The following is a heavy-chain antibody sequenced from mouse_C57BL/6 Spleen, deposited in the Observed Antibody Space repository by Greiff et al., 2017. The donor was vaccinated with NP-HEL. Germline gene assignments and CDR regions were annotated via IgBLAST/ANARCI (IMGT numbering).Heavy chain of an antibody. J-gene: IGHJ1*03. CDR3: ARQYGSGYVDV. CDR1: GFTFSDYG. CDR2: ISSGSSTI. Sequence: DVHLVESGGGLVKPGGSLKLSCAASGFTFSDYGMHWVRQAPEKGLEWVAYISSGSSTIYYADTVKGRFTISRDNAENTLFLQMTSLRSEDTAMYYCARQYGSGYVDVWGTGTTVTVSS. V-gene: IGHV5-17*01. D-gene: IGHD1-1*01.